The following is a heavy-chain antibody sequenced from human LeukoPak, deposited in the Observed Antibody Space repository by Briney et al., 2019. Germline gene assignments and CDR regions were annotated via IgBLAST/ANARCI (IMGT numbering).Heavy chain of an antibody. Sequence: ASVRVSFKASGYTFTVYYMHWGRQAPGQGVGWVGWINPNSGGTNYAQKFQGRVTMTRDTSISTAYIALSRLRSDDTAVYYCARDPGTMVRGVTRKGQPRPSDYWGQGTLVTVSS. V-gene: IGHV1-2*02. CDR1: GYTFTVYY. CDR2: INPNSGGT. CDR3: ARDPGTMVRGVTRKGQPRPSDY. J-gene: IGHJ4*02. D-gene: IGHD3-10*01.